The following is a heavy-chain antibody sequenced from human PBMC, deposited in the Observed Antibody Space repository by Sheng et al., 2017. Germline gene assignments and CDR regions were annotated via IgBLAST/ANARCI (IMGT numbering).Heavy chain of an antibody. CDR2: MNPNSGNT. J-gene: IGHJ4*02. V-gene: IGHV1-8*01. CDR3: ARVLVPPSGDGYNLDFDY. CDR1: GYTFTSYD. D-gene: IGHD5-12*01. Sequence: QVQLVQSGAEVKKPGASVKVSCKASGYTFTSYDINWVRQATGQGLEWMGWMNPNSGNTGYAQKFQGRVTMTRNTSISTAYMELSSLRSEDTAVYYCARVLVPPSGDGYNLDFDYWGQGTLVTVSS.